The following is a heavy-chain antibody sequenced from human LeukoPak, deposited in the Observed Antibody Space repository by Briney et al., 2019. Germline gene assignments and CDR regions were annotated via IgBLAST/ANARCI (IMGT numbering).Heavy chain of an antibody. J-gene: IGHJ4*02. V-gene: IGHV3-23*01. CDR2: ISGSGDRT. D-gene: IGHD6-19*01. Sequence: GGSLRLSCAASGFTLSTYAMSWVRQAPGKGLEWVSAISGSGDRTYQPDSVKGRFTISRDNSKNTLYLQMNSLRAEDTAVYYCAKEKYSSGFFDYWGQGTLVTVSS. CDR3: AKEKYSSGFFDY. CDR1: GFTLSTYA.